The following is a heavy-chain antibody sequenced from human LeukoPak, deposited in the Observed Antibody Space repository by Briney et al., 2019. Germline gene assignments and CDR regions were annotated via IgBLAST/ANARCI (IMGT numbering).Heavy chain of an antibody. Sequence: GGSLRLSCAASGFTFSSYEMNWVRQAPGKGPEWVSYISSSGSTIYYADSVKGRFTISRDNAKNSLYLQMNSLRAEDTAVYYCARRRDSGSLQHFDYWGQGTLVTVSS. CDR2: ISSSGSTI. J-gene: IGHJ4*02. V-gene: IGHV3-48*03. D-gene: IGHD1-26*01. CDR3: ARRRDSGSLQHFDY. CDR1: GFTFSSYE.